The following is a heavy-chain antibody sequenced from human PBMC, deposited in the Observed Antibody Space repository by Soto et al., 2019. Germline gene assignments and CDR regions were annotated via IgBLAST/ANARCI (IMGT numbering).Heavy chain of an antibody. CDR1: GFTFSSYW. V-gene: IGHV3-7*04. CDR2: IKQDGSEK. Sequence: EVQLVESGGGLVQPGGSLRLSCAASGFTFSSYWMSWVRQAPGKGLEWVANIKQDGSEKYYVDSVKGRFTISRDNAKNSRSLQRNSLRVEDTAVYYCARAYRFHTAFDIWGQGTMVTVSS. CDR3: ARAYRFHTAFDI. D-gene: IGHD3-16*02. J-gene: IGHJ3*02.